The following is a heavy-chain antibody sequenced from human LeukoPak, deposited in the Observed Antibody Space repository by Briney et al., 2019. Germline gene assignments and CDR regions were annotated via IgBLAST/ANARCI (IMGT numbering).Heavy chain of an antibody. J-gene: IGHJ4*02. CDR3: AREGGLGNCGGDCYSGIDY. Sequence: SGTLSLTCAVSGGSTSSSNWWSWVRQPPGKGLEWIGEIYHSGSTNYNPSLKSRVTISVDKSKNQFSLKLSSVTAADTAVYYCAREGGLGNCGGDCYSGIDYWGQGTLVTVSS. V-gene: IGHV4-4*02. CDR2: IYHSGST. D-gene: IGHD2-21*02. CDR1: GGSTSSSNW.